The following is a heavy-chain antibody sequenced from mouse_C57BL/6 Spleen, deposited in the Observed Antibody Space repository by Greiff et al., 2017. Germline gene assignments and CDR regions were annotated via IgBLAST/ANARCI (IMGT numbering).Heavy chain of an antibody. CDR2: INPYNGDT. D-gene: IGHD2-4*01. V-gene: IGHV1-20*01. CDR1: GYSFTGYF. Sequence: DVQLVESGPELVKPGASVKISCKASGYSFTGYFMNWVMQSHGKSLEWIGRINPYNGDTFYNQKFKGKATLTVDKSSSTANMELRSLTSEDSAVYYCARSVYYDYDAAGFAYWGQGTLVTVSA. CDR3: ARSVYYDYDAAGFAY. J-gene: IGHJ3*01.